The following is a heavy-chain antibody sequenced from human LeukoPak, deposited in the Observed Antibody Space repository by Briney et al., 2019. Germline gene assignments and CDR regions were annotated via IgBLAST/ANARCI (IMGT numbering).Heavy chain of an antibody. CDR1: GFTFSSYS. CDR3: ARGGEYSSSSGDY. J-gene: IGHJ4*02. CDR2: ISSSSSYI. V-gene: IGHV3-21*01. D-gene: IGHD6-6*01. Sequence: GGSLRLXCAASGFTFSSYSMNWDRQAPGKGLEWVSSISSSSSYIYYADSVKGRFTISRDNAKNSLYLQMNSLRAEDTAVYYCARGGEYSSSSGDYWGQGTLVTVSS.